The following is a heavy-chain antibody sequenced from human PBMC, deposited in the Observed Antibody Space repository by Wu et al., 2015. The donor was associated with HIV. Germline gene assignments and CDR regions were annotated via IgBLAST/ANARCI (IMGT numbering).Heavy chain of an antibody. J-gene: IGHJ6*03. Sequence: QVQLAQSGTEVKKPGASVTVSCKASGYIFTDYNIHWVRQAPGQGLEWMGWIRPDSGATHYAEKFQDRVTMTRDASISTTYMQLNRLRSDDTAVYFCARDLGNDFAVRGYYWYMDVWGRGTAITVSS. CDR2: IRPDSGAT. CDR1: GYIFTDYN. CDR3: ARDLGNDFAVRGYYWYMDV. V-gene: IGHV1-2*02. D-gene: IGHD3/OR15-3a*01.